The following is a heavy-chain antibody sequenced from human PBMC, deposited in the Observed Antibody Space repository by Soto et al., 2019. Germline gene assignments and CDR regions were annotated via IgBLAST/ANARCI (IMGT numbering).Heavy chain of an antibody. CDR1: GFSFSSYE. V-gene: IGHV3-48*03. D-gene: IGHD1-20*01. Sequence: EVQVVESGGGLVQPGASLRLSCAASGFSFSSYEMNWVRQAPGKGLEWVSYISSSGSTMYYADSVKGRFTISRDNAKNSVFLQMNSLRAEDTAVYYCALCNWNDLEYWGQGTLVTVSS. CDR2: ISSSGSTM. J-gene: IGHJ4*02. CDR3: ALCNWNDLEY.